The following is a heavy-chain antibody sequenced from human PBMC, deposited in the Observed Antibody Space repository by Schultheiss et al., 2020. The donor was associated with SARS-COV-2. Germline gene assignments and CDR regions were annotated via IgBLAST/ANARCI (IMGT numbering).Heavy chain of an antibody. Sequence: GSLRLSCTVSGGSISSSSYYWGWIRQPPGKGLEWIGSIYYSGSTYYNPSLKSRVTISVDTSKNQFSLKLSSVTAADTAVYYCARASMVRGVPLDVWGQGTTVTVSS. CDR3: ARASMVRGVPLDV. V-gene: IGHV4-39*07. CDR2: IYYSGST. D-gene: IGHD3-10*01. CDR1: GGSISSSSYY. J-gene: IGHJ6*02.